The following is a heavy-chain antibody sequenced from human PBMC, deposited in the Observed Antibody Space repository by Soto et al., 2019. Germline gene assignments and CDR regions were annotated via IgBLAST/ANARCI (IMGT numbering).Heavy chain of an antibody. Sequence: GASVKVSCKASGYTFTSYGISWVRQAPGQGLEWMGWISAYNGNTNYAQKLQGRVTMTTDTSTSTAYMELRSLRSDDPAVYYCARDAEYSSPEYYYYGMDVWGQGTTVTVSS. V-gene: IGHV1-18*01. D-gene: IGHD6-6*01. CDR2: ISAYNGNT. J-gene: IGHJ6*02. CDR1: GYTFTSYG. CDR3: ARDAEYSSPEYYYYGMDV.